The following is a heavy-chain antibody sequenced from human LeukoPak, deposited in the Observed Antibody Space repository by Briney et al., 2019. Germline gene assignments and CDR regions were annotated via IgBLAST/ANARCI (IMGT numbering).Heavy chain of an antibody. CDR3: AGPYYGLGSYPTKYYYYGMDV. Sequence: SVKVSCKASGGTFSSYAISWVRQAPGQGLEWMGRIIPILGIANYAQKFQGRVTITADKSTSTAYMELSSLRSEDTAVYYCAGPYYGLGSYPTKYYYYGMDVWGQGTTVTVSS. J-gene: IGHJ6*02. CDR2: IIPILGIA. D-gene: IGHD3-10*01. V-gene: IGHV1-69*04. CDR1: GGTFSSYA.